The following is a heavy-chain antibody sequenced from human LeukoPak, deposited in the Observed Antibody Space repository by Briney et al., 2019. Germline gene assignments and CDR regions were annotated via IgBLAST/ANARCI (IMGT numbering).Heavy chain of an antibody. D-gene: IGHD4-17*01. CDR3: ARQRGPSGEYGSFYYYYYGMDV. CDR1: GYTFPNYG. Sequence: ASVKVSCKASGYTFPNYGIAWVRQAPGQGLEWMGWISTNNGNTNYAQKFQGRVTMTTDTSTRTAYMELSSLRSDDTAVYYCARQRGPSGEYGSFYYYYYGMDVWGQGTTVTVSS. V-gene: IGHV1-18*01. CDR2: ISTNNGNT. J-gene: IGHJ6*02.